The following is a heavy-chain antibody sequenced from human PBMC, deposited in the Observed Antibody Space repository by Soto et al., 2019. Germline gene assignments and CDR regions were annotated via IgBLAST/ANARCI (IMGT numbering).Heavy chain of an antibody. V-gene: IGHV3-30*09. J-gene: IGHJ2*01. CDR3: AKEVTAVAGPWYFDL. D-gene: IGHD6-19*01. CDR1: GYTFSMFS. CDR2: IGHDGIVK. Sequence: QVQLVESGGGVIQPGTSLTLSCEGSGYTFSMFSIHWIRQAPGKGLEWVAVIGHDGIVKQYGDSVKGRFALSRDNSKKMVFLQMSSLGAADTAIYYCAKEVTAVAGPWYFDLWGRGTLVSVSS.